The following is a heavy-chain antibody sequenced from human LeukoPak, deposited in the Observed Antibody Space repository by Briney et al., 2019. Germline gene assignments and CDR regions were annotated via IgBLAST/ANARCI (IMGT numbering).Heavy chain of an antibody. Sequence: SETLSLTCTVSGGSISSYYWSWIRQPAGKGPEWIGRIYTSGSTNYNPSLKSRVTMSVDTSKNQFSLKLSSVTAADTAVYYCARYSYGYENYYYYMDVWGKGTTVTVSS. J-gene: IGHJ6*03. CDR1: GGSISSYY. V-gene: IGHV4-4*07. CDR3: ARYSYGYENYYYYMDV. CDR2: IYTSGST. D-gene: IGHD5-18*01.